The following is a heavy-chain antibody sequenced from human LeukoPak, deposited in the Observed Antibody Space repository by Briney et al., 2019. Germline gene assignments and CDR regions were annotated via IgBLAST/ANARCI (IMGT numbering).Heavy chain of an antibody. J-gene: IGHJ5*02. CDR2: ITGDGSDI. CDR3: ARDAYTTTSNWLDP. V-gene: IGHV3-74*01. Sequence: PGGSLRLSCEASGFTLNKYWMHWARQAPGKGLVWVSRITGDGSDIAYADSVKGRFTVSRDDAKNTLFLQMNSLRVEDTAIYYCARDAYTTTSNWLDPWGQGTLVTVSS. CDR1: GFTLNKYW. D-gene: IGHD4-17*01.